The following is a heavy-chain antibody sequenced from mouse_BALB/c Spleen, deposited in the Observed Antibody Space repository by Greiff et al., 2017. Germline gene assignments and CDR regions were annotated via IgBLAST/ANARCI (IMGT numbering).Heavy chain of an antibody. V-gene: IGHV1-15*01. CDR2: IDPETGGA. CDR3: AGRGAPHAMDY. Sequence: VQLQQSGAELVRPGASVTLSCKASGYTFTDYEMHWVKQTPVHGLEWIGAIDPETGGAAYNQKFKGKATLTADKSSSTAYMELRSLTSEDSAVYYWAGRGAPHAMDYWGQGTSVTGSA. D-gene: IGHD3-1*01. J-gene: IGHJ4*01. CDR1: GYTFTDYE.